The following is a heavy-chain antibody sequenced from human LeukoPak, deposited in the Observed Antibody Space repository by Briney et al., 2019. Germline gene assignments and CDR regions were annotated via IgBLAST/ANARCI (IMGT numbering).Heavy chain of an antibody. CDR3: ARDRRGFYAFDI. Sequence: PGGSLRLSCAASGFTFSTYSMNWVRQALGKGLEWVSSITSTSTYIYYADSVKGRFTISRDNAKNSLYLQMNSLRAEDTAVYYCARDRRGFYAFDIWGQGTMVTVSS. D-gene: IGHD5-12*01. J-gene: IGHJ3*02. CDR1: GFTFSTYS. V-gene: IGHV3-21*01. CDR2: ITSTSTYI.